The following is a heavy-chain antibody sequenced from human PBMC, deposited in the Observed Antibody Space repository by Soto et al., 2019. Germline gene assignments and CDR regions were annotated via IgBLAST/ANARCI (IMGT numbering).Heavy chain of an antibody. V-gene: IGHV1-69*02. Sequence: SVKVSCKASGGTFSSYTISWVRQAPGQGLEWMGRIIPILGIANYAQKFQGRVTITADKSTSTAYMELSSLRSEDTAVYYCATLEARYSGYDPVPFDYWGRGTLVTVSS. CDR3: ATLEARYSGYDPVPFDY. CDR2: IIPILGIA. D-gene: IGHD5-12*01. J-gene: IGHJ4*02. CDR1: GGTFSSYT.